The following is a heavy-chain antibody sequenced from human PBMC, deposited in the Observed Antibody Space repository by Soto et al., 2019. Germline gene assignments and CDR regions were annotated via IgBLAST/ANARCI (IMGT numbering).Heavy chain of an antibody. CDR1: GGSISNYY. CDR2: IHNSGST. CDR3: VRDRGGY. V-gene: IGHV4-59*01. D-gene: IGHD3-10*01. Sequence: SETLSLTCTVSGGSISNYYWNWIRQPPGKGLEWIANIHNSGSTNYSPSLKSRVTISVDTSKNQFSLKLSSVTAADTAMYYCVRDRGGYWGQGTLVTVS. J-gene: IGHJ4*02.